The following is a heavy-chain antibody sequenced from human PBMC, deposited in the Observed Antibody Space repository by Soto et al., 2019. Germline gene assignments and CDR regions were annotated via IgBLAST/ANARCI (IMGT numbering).Heavy chain of an antibody. V-gene: IGHV4-59*01. Sequence: QVQLLESGPGLVKPSGTLSLTCNVSGDSISSYYWNWIRQPPGQGREWGGYVYFSGNTKDNTSLESRVNISVDTSTNQFSLKLPSVTAADTAVYYCARDAGIVVAYYFDYWGRGILVTVSS. CDR3: ARDAGIVVAYYFDY. D-gene: IGHD1-26*01. CDR2: VYFSGNT. J-gene: IGHJ4*02. CDR1: GDSISSYY.